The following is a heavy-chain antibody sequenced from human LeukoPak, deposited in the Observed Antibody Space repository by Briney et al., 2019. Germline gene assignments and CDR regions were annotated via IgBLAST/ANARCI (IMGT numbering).Heavy chain of an antibody. V-gene: IGHV3-15*01. Sequence: SWIRQPAGKGLEWVGRIKSKTDGGTTDYAAPVKGRFTISRDDSKNTLYLQMNSLKTEDTAVYYCTTDLTISWLMDVWGKGTTVTVSS. CDR2: IKSKTDGGTT. J-gene: IGHJ6*03. D-gene: IGHD3-3*01. CDR3: TTDLTISWLMDV.